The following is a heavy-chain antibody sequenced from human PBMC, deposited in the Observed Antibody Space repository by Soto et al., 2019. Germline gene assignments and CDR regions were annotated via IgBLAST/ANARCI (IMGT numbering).Heavy chain of an antibody. CDR2: ISAYNGNT. CDR1: GYTFTSYG. J-gene: IGHJ6*02. V-gene: IGHV1-18*01. D-gene: IGHD3-10*02. Sequence: QVQLVQSGAEVKKPGASVKVSCKASGYTFTSYGISWVRQAPGQGLEWMGWISAYNGNTNYAQKLQGTVTMTTDKSTSTAYMELRSLRSDDTAVYYCANSTLFPYYYYYGMDVWGQGTTVTVSS. CDR3: ANSTLFPYYYYYGMDV.